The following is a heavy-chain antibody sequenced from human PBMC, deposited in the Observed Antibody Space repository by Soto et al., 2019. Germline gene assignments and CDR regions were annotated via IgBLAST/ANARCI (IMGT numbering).Heavy chain of an antibody. Sequence: PGGSLRLSCAASGFTFSSYGMHWVRQAPGKGLEWVAVIWYDGSNKYYADSVKGRFTISRDNSKNTLYLQMNSLRAEDTAVYYCARGLRFLEWLRYYYYYGMDVWGQGTTVNVSS. CDR1: GFTFSSYG. D-gene: IGHD3-3*01. CDR2: IWYDGSNK. J-gene: IGHJ6*02. CDR3: ARGLRFLEWLRYYYYYGMDV. V-gene: IGHV3-33*01.